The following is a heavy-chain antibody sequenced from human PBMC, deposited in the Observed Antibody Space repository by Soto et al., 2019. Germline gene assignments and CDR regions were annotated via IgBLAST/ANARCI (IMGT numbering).Heavy chain of an antibody. J-gene: IGHJ5*02. CDR3: ARQRYYDFWSGYHWFDP. V-gene: IGHV4-39*01. D-gene: IGHD3-3*01. CDR2: IYYSGST. Sequence: PSETLSLTCTVSGGSISSSSYYWGWIRQPPGKGLEWIGSIYYSGSTYYNPSLKSRVTISVGTSKNQFSLKLSSVTAADTAVYYCARQRYYDFWSGYHWFDPWGQGTLVTVSS. CDR1: GGSISSSSYY.